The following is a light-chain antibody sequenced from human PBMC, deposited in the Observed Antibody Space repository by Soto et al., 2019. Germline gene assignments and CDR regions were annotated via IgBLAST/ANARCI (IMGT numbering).Light chain of an antibody. Sequence: QSALTQPASVSGSPGQSITISCTGTSSDVGGYNYVSWYQQHPGKAPKLMIYEVSNRPSGVSNRFSGSKSGNTASLTISGLQAEDEADYYCSSHTRSSTYVFGHGTTVIVL. CDR2: EVS. V-gene: IGLV2-14*01. J-gene: IGLJ1*01. CDR1: SSDVGGYNY. CDR3: SSHTRSSTYV.